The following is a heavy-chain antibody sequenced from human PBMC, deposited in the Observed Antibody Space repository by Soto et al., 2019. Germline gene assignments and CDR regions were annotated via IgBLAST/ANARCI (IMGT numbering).Heavy chain of an antibody. J-gene: IGHJ6*03. D-gene: IGHD3-10*01. CDR1: GFTFSSYW. CDR2: INSDGSST. Sequence: GGSLRLSCAASGFTFSSYWMHWVRQAPGKGLVWVSRINSDGSSTSYADSVKGRFTISRDNAKNTLYLQMNSLRAEDTAVYYCAREPNGSGSYSYYYYYMDVWGKGTTVTVSS. CDR3: AREPNGSGSYSYYYYYMDV. V-gene: IGHV3-74*01.